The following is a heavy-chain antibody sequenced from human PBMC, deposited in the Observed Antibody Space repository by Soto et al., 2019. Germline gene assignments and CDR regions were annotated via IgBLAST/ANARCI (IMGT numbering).Heavy chain of an antibody. V-gene: IGHV2-70*04. J-gene: IGHJ6*02. CDR1: GFSLSGTGMR. CDR2: IDWEDTK. Sequence: SGPTLVNPTQTLTLTCTVSGFSLSGTGMRVTWIRQPPGKALEWLARIDWEDTKLYSSSLKTRLTISRDTSKNQVVLTMTSMDPADTGTYYCARAFYGMDVWGQGTTVTVSS. CDR3: ARAFYGMDV.